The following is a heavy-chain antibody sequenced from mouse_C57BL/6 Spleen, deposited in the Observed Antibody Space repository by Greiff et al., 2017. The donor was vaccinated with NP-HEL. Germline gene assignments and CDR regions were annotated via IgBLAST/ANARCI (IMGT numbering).Heavy chain of an antibody. V-gene: IGHV1-64*01. J-gene: IGHJ2*01. D-gene: IGHD2-2*01. CDR2: IHPNSGST. Sequence: VKLQQPGAELVKPGASVKLSCKASGYTFTSYWMHWVKQRPGQGLEWIGMIHPNSGSTNYNEKFKSKATLTVDKSSSTAYMQLSSLTSEDSAVYYCARDGYDDYFDYWGQGTTLTVSS. CDR3: ARDGYDDYFDY. CDR1: GYTFTSYW.